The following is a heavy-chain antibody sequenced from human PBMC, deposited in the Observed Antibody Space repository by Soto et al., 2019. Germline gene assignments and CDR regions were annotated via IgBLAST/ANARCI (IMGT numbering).Heavy chain of an antibody. CDR1: GGPISSSSYY. Sequence: QLQLQESGPGLVKPSETLSLTCTVSGGPISSSSYYWGWIRQPPGKGLEWIGSIYYSGSTYYNPSLKSRVTISVDTSKNQFSLKLSSVTAADTAVYYCARRVFGSGSYYKDWYFDLWGRGTLVTVSS. D-gene: IGHD3-10*01. CDR2: IYYSGST. V-gene: IGHV4-39*01. J-gene: IGHJ2*01. CDR3: ARRVFGSGSYYKDWYFDL.